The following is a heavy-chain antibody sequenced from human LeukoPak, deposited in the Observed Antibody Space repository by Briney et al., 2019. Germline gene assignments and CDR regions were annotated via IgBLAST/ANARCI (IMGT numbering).Heavy chain of an antibody. CDR3: AKYYRESSGASPLDY. Sequence: GGSLRLSCVASGFSFSSYGMHWVRQAPGKGLEWVAFIRYDGSNKYYADSVKGRFTISRDNSKNTLYLQMNSLRVEDTAVYYCAKYYRESSGASPLDYWGQGTRVTVSS. CDR1: GFSFSSYG. V-gene: IGHV3-30*02. CDR2: IRYDGSNK. J-gene: IGHJ4*02. D-gene: IGHD3-22*01.